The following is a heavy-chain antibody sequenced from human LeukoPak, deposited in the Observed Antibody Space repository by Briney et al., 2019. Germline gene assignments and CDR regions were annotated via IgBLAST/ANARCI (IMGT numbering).Heavy chain of an antibody. D-gene: IGHD3/OR15-3a*01. V-gene: IGHV3-23*01. J-gene: IGHJ4*02. CDR2: ISDSGGST. CDR3: AKHHIRTGYYSRGYFDF. Sequence: GGSLRLSCVASGFTFTSFAMSWVRQAPGKGLEWVSTISDSGGSTYFADSVKGRYAFSRDNSKNTLYLQSNSLRAEDTAVYYCAKHHIRTGYYSRGYFDFWGLGTLVTVSS. CDR1: GFTFTSFA.